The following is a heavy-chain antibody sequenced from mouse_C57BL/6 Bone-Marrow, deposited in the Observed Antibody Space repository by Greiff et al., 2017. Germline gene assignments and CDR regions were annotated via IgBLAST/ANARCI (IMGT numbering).Heavy chain of an antibody. D-gene: IGHD2-2*01. V-gene: IGHV1-9*01. CDR3: ARGEWLRRFAY. CDR1: GYTFTGYW. J-gene: IGHJ3*01. CDR2: ILPGSGST. Sequence: QVQLQQSGAELMKPGASVQLSCTASGYTFTGYWIEWVKQRPGHGLEWIGEILPGSGSTNYNEKVKGKATFTADTSSNTAYMQLSSLTTEDSAIYDGARGEWLRRFAYWGQGTMGTGSA.